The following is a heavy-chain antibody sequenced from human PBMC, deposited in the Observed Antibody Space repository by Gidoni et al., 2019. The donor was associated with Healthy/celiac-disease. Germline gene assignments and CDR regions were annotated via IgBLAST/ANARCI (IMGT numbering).Heavy chain of an antibody. V-gene: IGHV3-48*02. CDR2: ISSSSSTI. CDR3: ARDGNWNDGIVLDY. D-gene: IGHD1-20*01. Sequence: EVQLVESGGGLVQPGGSLRLSCAASGFTFSSYSMNWVRQAPGKGLELVSYISSSSSTIYYADSVKGRFTISRDNAKNSLYLQMNSLRDEDTAVYYCARDGNWNDGIVLDYWGQGTLVTVSS. J-gene: IGHJ4*02. CDR1: GFTFSSYS.